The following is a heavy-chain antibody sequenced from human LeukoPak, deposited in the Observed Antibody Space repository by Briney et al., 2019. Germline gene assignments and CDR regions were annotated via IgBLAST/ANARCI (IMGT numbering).Heavy chain of an antibody. D-gene: IGHD3-10*01. J-gene: IGHJ5*02. V-gene: IGHV4-39*01. CDR1: GGSISSSSYY. Sequence: PSETLSLTCTVSGGSISSSSYYWGWIRQPPGKGLEWIGSIYYSGSTYYNPSLKSRVTTSVDTSKNQFSLKLSSVTAADTAVYYCARRVDYHGSGSQNWFDPWGQGTLVTVSS. CDR2: IYYSGST. CDR3: ARRVDYHGSGSQNWFDP.